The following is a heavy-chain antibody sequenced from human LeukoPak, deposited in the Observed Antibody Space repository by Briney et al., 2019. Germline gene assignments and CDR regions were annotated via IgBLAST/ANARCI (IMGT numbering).Heavy chain of an antibody. CDR2: IYYSGST. CDR1: GGSISSYY. J-gene: IGHJ4*02. V-gene: IGHV4-59*01. CDR3: ARGVGGYGFDY. Sequence: SETLSLTCTVSGGSISSYYWSWIRQPPGKGLEWIGYIYYSGSTNYNPSLKSRVTISVDTSKNQFSLKLSSVTAADTAVYYCARGVGGYGFDYWGQGTLVTVSS. D-gene: IGHD5-12*01.